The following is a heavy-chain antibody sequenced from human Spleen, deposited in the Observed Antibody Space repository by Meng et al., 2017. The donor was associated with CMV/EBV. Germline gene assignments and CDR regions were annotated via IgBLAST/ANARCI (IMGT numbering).Heavy chain of an antibody. J-gene: IGHJ4*02. CDR3: ATVPHFSSAYYFDH. Sequence: SGGSISSGDYYWRRVRQPPGTDLGWISYICHGGNTYSNPSLESRLSITVATSKNQYSLKVYSVTAADAAVYYCATVPHFSSAYYFDHWGQGTLVTVSS. CDR1: GGSISSGDYY. V-gene: IGHV4-30-4*01. D-gene: IGHD3-3*02. CDR2: ICHGGNT.